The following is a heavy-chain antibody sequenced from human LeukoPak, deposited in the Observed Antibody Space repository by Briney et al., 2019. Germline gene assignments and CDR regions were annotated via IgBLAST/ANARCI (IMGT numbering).Heavy chain of an antibody. CDR1: GYTFTTYY. V-gene: IGHV1-46*01. D-gene: IGHD2-2*01. Sequence: GASVKVSCKASGYTFTTYYMHWVRQSTGQGLEWMVIINPSGGSTSYAQKFQGRVTMTRDTSTSTVYMELSSLRSEYTAVYYCGRGGSSDWYDAFDIWGQGTMVTVSS. CDR3: GRGGSSDWYDAFDI. CDR2: INPSGGST. J-gene: IGHJ3*02.